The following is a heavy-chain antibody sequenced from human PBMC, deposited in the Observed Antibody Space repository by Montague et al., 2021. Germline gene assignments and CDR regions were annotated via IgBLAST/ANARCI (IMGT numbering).Heavy chain of an antibody. CDR2: IVGDGHYK. CDR3: VRDGDGFNFDY. Sequence: YRRLSWAASGFTFSNFWMHWVRQAPGKGLVWVSRIVGDGHYKNYADSVQGRFTISRDNAENTLYLQMDGLRVGDTAVYYCVRDGDGFNFDYWGHGTLVTVSS. D-gene: IGHD5-24*01. J-gene: IGHJ4*01. V-gene: IGHV3-74*01. CDR1: GFTFSNFW.